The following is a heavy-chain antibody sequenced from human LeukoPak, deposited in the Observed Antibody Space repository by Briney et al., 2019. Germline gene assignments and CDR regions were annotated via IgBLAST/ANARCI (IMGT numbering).Heavy chain of an antibody. CDR1: GFTFSNYG. V-gene: IGHV3-30*18. J-gene: IGHJ4*02. CDR2: ISYGGNNK. Sequence: GRSLRLSCAASGFTFSNYGMHWVRQAPGKGLEWVAVISYGGNNKYYADSVKGRFTISRDDSENTLYLQMNSLRAEDTAGYYCAKDISRSWSFDYWGQGTLVTVSS. D-gene: IGHD6-13*01. CDR3: AKDISRSWSFDY.